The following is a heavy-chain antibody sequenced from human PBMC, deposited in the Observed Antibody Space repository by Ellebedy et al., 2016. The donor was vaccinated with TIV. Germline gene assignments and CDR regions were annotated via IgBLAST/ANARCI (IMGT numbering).Heavy chain of an antibody. V-gene: IGHV1-18*01. J-gene: IGHJ6*02. CDR1: GYTFSNYG. CDR2: ISAYEPDP. Sequence: AASVKVSCKASGYTFSNYGISWVRQAPGQGLEWMGWISAYEPDPNYAQKLQGRVTMTTDTSTSTAYMELRSLRSDDTAVYYCARDQQQLVIHNYYGLDVWGQGTTVTVSS. D-gene: IGHD6-13*01. CDR3: ARDQQQLVIHNYYGLDV.